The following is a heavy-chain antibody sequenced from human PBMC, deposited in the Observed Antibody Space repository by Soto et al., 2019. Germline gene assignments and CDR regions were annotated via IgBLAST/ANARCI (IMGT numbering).Heavy chain of an antibody. Sequence: GGSLKLSCAASGFTFSSYAMSCVRQAPGKGLECVSAISGRGRRTYYGDYVKSQFTISRANTKNQWNLQMNNLKAEDTAVYYCAKWGNYGSYYYYYGMDVWGQGT. CDR3: AKWGNYGSYYYYYGMDV. J-gene: IGHJ6*02. CDR1: GFTFSSYA. V-gene: IGHV3-23*01. CDR2: ISGRGRRT. D-gene: IGHD4-4*01.